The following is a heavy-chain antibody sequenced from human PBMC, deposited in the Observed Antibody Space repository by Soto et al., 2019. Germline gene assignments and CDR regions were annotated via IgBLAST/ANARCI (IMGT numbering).Heavy chain of an antibody. CDR2: IKSKTDGGTT. D-gene: IGHD2-21*02. J-gene: IGHJ4*02. CDR3: TTGEYCGGDCYSYAFDY. CDR1: GFTFSNAW. Sequence: GGSLRLSCAASGFTFSNAWMRWVRQATGKGLEWVGRIKSKTDGGTTDYAAPVKGRFTISRDDSKNTLYLQMNSLKTEYTAVYYCTTGEYCGGDCYSYAFDYWGQGTLVTVSS. V-gene: IGHV3-15*01.